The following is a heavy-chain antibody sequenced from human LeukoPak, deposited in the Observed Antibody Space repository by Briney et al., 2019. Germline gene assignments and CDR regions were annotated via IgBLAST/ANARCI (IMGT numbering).Heavy chain of an antibody. CDR3: ARISGSYWTYVDY. V-gene: IGHV1-69*05. CDR1: GVTLSSYA. CDR2: IIPIFGTA. D-gene: IGHD1-26*01. J-gene: IGHJ4*02. Sequence: SVKFSCKASGVTLSSYAISWVRQAPGQGLEWMGGIIPIFGTANYAQKFQGRVTITTDESTSTAYMELSSLRSEDTAVYYCARISGSYWTYVDYWGQGTLVTVSS.